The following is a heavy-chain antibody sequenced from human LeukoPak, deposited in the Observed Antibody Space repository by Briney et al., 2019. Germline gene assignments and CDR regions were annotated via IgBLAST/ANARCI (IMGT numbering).Heavy chain of an antibody. J-gene: IGHJ4*02. D-gene: IGHD3-3*01. CDR3: ARDEYDGDY. CDR1: GYTFISYY. Sequence: ASVKVSCKASGYTFISYYMHWVRQAPGQGLEWMGIINPSSGSRNYAQKFQGRVTMTRDTSTSTVYMELSSLRSEDTAVYYCARDEYDGDYWGQGTLVTVSS. V-gene: IGHV1-46*01. CDR2: INPSSGSR.